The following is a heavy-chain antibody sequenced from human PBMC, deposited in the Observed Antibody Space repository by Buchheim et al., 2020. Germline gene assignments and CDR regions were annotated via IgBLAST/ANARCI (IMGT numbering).Heavy chain of an antibody. Sequence: QVQLVESGGGVVQPGRSLRLSCAASGFTFSSYGMHWVRQAPGKGLEWVAVISYDGSNKYYADSVKGRFTISRDNSKNTLYLQMNSLRAEDTAVYYCAKESGTTNCFDYWGQGTL. CDR2: ISYDGSNK. V-gene: IGHV3-30*18. CDR1: GFTFSSYG. D-gene: IGHD1-1*01. J-gene: IGHJ4*02. CDR3: AKESGTTNCFDY.